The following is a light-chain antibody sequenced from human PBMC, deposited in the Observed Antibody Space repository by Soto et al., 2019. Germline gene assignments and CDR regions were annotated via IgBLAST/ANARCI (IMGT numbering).Light chain of an antibody. CDR1: QSISNW. J-gene: IGKJ1*01. CDR3: QQYNTYPWT. V-gene: IGKV1-5*01. CDR2: DAS. Sequence: DIQMTQSPSTLSASVGDRVTITCRASQSISNWLAWYQQKPGKAPNLLIFDASSLESGVPSRFSGSGSGTEFTLTISSLQSGDFATYYCQQYNTYPWTFGQGTNVAIK.